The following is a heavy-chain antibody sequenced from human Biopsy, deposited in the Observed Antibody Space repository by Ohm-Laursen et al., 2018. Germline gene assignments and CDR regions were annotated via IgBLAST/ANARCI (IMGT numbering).Heavy chain of an antibody. Sequence: SLRLSCAASGFTFNNYGMQWVRQAPGKGLEWVAFIFYDGSNTYYADSVKGRFTISRDNFRDTLYLQMSSLRAEDTAVYYCAKDRYNYTPIGGFSMDVWGQGTTVTVSS. CDR1: GFTFNNYG. J-gene: IGHJ6*02. CDR2: IFYDGSNT. CDR3: AKDRYNYTPIGGFSMDV. D-gene: IGHD5-18*01. V-gene: IGHV3-30*18.